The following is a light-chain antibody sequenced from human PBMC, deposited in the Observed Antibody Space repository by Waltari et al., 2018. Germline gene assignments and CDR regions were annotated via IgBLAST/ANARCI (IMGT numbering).Light chain of an antibody. CDR1: QSISSW. J-gene: IGKJ1*01. CDR3: QQYNSYSWT. V-gene: IGKV1-5*03. Sequence: DIQMTQSPSTLSASVGERVTITCRASQSISSWLAWYQQKPRKAPKLLIYKASSLESGVPSRFSGSGSGTEFTLTISSLQPDDFATYYCQQYNSYSWTFGQGTKVEIK. CDR2: KAS.